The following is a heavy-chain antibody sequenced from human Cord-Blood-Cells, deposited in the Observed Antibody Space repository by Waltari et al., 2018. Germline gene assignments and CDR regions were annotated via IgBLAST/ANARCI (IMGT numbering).Heavy chain of an antibody. D-gene: IGHD1-1*01. CDR3: ASGLQEYPGTLRY. V-gene: IGHV1-2*02. CDR2: IKPNSSGT. CDR1: GYTFTGYY. J-gene: IGHJ4*02. Sequence: QVQLVQSGAEVKKPGASVKVSCKASGYTFTGYYIHWVRQAPGQGLEWMGWIKPNSSGTNYAQKFQGRVTMTRDTSISTAYMELSRLRSDDTAVYYCASGLQEYPGTLRYWGQGTLVTVSS.